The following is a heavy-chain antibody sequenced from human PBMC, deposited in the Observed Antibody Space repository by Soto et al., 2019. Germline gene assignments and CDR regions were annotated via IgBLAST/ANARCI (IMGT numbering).Heavy chain of an antibody. CDR2: ISYDGSNK. Sequence: AGGSLRLSCAASGFTFSSYGMHWVRQAPGKGLEWVAVISYDGSNKYYADSVKGRFTISRDNSKNTLYLQMNSLRAEDTAVYYCAKDRWYNWNPVAYYYGMDVWGQGTTVTVSS. D-gene: IGHD1-20*01. V-gene: IGHV3-30*18. CDR3: AKDRWYNWNPVAYYYGMDV. J-gene: IGHJ6*02. CDR1: GFTFSSYG.